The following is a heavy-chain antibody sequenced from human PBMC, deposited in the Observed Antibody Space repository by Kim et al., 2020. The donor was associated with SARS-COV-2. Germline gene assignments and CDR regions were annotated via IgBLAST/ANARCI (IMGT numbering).Heavy chain of an antibody. D-gene: IGHD3-10*01. CDR1: GFTFSSYS. Sequence: GGSLRLSCAASGFTFSSYSMNWVRQAPGKGLEWVSSISSSSSYIYYADSVKGRFTISRDNAKNSLYLQMNSLRAEDTAVYYCARGLYGSGSYVKYWGQGTLVTVSS. CDR2: ISSSSSYI. J-gene: IGHJ4*02. V-gene: IGHV3-21*01. CDR3: ARGLYGSGSYVKY.